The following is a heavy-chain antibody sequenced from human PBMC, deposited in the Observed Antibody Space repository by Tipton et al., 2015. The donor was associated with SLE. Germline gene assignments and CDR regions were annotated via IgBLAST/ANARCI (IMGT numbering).Heavy chain of an antibody. V-gene: IGHV4-59*01. CDR1: GGSMNTYF. J-gene: IGHJ4*02. Sequence: GLVKPSESLSLTCTVSGGSMNTYFWSWIRQPPGKGLEWIGYISHSGNTKHNPSLKSRVTMSLDTSKKQFSLKVTSVTAADTAVYYCARDDTVGLFDYWGQGTLVTVSS. CDR3: ARDDTVGLFDY. D-gene: IGHD4-23*01. CDR2: ISHSGNT.